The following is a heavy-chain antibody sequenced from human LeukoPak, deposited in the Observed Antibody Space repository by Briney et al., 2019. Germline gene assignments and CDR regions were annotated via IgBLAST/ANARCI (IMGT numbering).Heavy chain of an antibody. V-gene: IGHV3-74*01. J-gene: IGHJ5*02. D-gene: IGHD5-12*01. Sequence: GGSLRLSCASSAFNFTAYWMHWVRQDPRQGLLWVARINSDGTTTNYADSVKGRFTISRDNANNTLFLQMNSLRAEDTAVYFCAVSNGGYGPWGQGALVTVSS. CDR3: AVSNGGYGP. CDR1: AFNFTAYW. CDR2: INSDGTTT.